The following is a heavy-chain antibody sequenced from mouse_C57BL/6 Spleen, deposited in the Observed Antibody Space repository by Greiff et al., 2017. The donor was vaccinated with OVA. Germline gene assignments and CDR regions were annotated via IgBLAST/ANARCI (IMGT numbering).Heavy chain of an antibody. CDR1: GYAFSSYW. D-gene: IGHD1-1*01. J-gene: IGHJ4*01. V-gene: IGHV1-80*01. CDR3: AREGTTVVRYYYAMDY. CDR2: IYPEDGDT. Sequence: VQLQQSGAELVKPGASVKISCKASGYAFSSYWMNWVKQRPGKGLEWIGQIYPEDGDTNYNGKFKGKATLTADKSSSTAYMQLSSLTSEDSAVYFCAREGTTVVRYYYAMDYWGQGTSVTVSS.